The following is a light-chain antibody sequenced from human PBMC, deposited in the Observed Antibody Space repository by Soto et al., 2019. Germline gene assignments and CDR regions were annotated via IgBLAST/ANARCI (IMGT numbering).Light chain of an antibody. CDR2: EVT. J-gene: IGLJ1*01. CDR1: SSDVGTYNY. Sequence: QSVLTQPASVSGSPGQSITISCTGTSSDVGTYNYVSWYQQHPGKAPKVMIYEVTYRPSGVSNRFSGSKSGITASLTISGLQAEDEAEYYCSSYTGSSTLYVFGTGTKVTVL. CDR3: SSYTGSSTLYV. V-gene: IGLV2-14*01.